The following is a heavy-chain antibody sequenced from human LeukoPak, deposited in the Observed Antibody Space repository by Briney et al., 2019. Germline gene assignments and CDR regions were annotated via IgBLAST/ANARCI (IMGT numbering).Heavy chain of an antibody. Sequence: GGSLRLSCAASGFTVSREYMSWVRQAPGKGLEGVSATSSCDAGTYYAESVRGRFTISRDNSKNTLFLQMNSLRAEDAAVYYCAKAPATSCSGVYSYPFDHWGQGTLVTVSS. CDR3: AKAPATSCSGVYSYPFDH. V-gene: IGHV3-23*01. CDR2: TSSCDAGT. J-gene: IGHJ4*02. CDR1: GFTVSREY. D-gene: IGHD2-15*01.